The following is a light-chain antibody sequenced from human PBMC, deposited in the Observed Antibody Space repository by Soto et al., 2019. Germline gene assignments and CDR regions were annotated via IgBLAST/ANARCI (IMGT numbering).Light chain of an antibody. CDR1: SSDVGGYSY. V-gene: IGLV2-14*01. CDR3: ASYTPSSTYV. Sequence: QSALTQPASMSGSPGQSIAISGTGTSSDVGGYSYVSWYQQQPGKAPKLVISDVSNRPSGVSDRFSVSKSGNTPSLTISGLQTEDEADYYCASYTPSSTYVFGTGTKVTVL. J-gene: IGLJ1*01. CDR2: DVS.